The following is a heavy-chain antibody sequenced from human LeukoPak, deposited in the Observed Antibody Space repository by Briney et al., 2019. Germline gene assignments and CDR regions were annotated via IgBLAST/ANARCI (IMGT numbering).Heavy chain of an antibody. V-gene: IGHV1-2*02. Sequence: ASVKVSCKASGYTFTGYYMHWVRQAPGQGLEWMGWINPNSGGTNYAQKFQGRVTMTRDTSISTAYMELSSLSSDDTAVYYCARVKFRDIVVVPAAMHLFDYWGQGTLVTVSS. D-gene: IGHD2-2*01. J-gene: IGHJ4*02. CDR1: GYTFTGYY. CDR3: ARVKFRDIVVVPAAMHLFDY. CDR2: INPNSGGT.